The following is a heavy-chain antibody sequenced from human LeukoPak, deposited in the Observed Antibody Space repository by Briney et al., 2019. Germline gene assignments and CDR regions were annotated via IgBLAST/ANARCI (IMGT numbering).Heavy chain of an antibody. CDR1: GFTFSSYA. D-gene: IGHD2-8*01. V-gene: IGHV3-23*01. J-gene: IGHJ4*02. Sequence: GVSLRLSCAASGFTFSSYAVSWVRQAPGKGLEWVSSISGSGGSTYSADSVKGRFTISRDNSKNTLYLQMNSLRAEDTALYYCAKDRSCTNDICHGDFDYWGQGTLVTVSS. CDR2: ISGSGGST. CDR3: AKDRSCTNDICHGDFDY.